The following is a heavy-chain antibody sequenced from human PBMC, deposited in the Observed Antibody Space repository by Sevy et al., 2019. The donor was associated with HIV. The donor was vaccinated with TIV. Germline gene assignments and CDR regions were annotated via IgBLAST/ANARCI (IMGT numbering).Heavy chain of an antibody. V-gene: IGHV1-8*01. CDR3: ARDPSGNYLTPHYRDYYGLDV. D-gene: IGHD1-7*01. CDR1: GYTFSSHD. J-gene: IGHJ6*02. CDR2: MNPNNGNT. Sequence: ASVKVSCKTSGYTFSSHDINWVRQAPGQGLEWMGWMNPNNGNTGYVQKFQDRLTMTRDSSIATAYMELRGLTSDDTAVYYCARDPSGNYLTPHYRDYYGLDVWGQGTAVTVSS.